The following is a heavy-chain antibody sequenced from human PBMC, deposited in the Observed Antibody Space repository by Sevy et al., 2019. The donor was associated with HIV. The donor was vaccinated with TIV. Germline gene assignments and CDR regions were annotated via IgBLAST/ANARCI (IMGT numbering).Heavy chain of an antibody. Sequence: GGSLRLSCAASGFTFSSYWMHWVRQAPWKGLVWVSRINSDGSSTSYADSVKGRFTISRDNAKNTLYLQMNSLRAEDTAVYYCAREFNYYGSRDYFDYWGQGTLVTVSS. D-gene: IGHD3-10*01. V-gene: IGHV3-74*01. CDR3: AREFNYYGSRDYFDY. J-gene: IGHJ4*02. CDR2: INSDGSST. CDR1: GFTFSSYW.